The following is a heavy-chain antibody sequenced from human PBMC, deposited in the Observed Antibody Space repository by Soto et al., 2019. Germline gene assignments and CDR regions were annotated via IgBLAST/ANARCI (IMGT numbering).Heavy chain of an antibody. Sequence: GGSLSLSCAASGFTFSSYGMHWVRQAPGKGLEWVAVISYDGSNKYYADSVKGRFTISRDNSKNTLYLQMNSLRAEDTAVYYCANKGVGNYLDYWGQGTLVTVSS. D-gene: IGHD3-10*01. CDR2: ISYDGSNK. CDR1: GFTFSSYG. V-gene: IGHV3-30*18. CDR3: ANKGVGNYLDY. J-gene: IGHJ4*02.